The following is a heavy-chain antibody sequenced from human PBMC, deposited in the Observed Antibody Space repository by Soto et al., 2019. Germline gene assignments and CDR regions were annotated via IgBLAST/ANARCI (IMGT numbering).Heavy chain of an antibody. Sequence: EEQLVESGGGFVKPGGSLRLSCAASGFTFSNAWMSWVRQAPGKGLEWVGRIKSKNDGGTTDYAAPVKGRFTISRXDXXNTLYLQMNSLKIEDTAVYYCTTDPRRPVTHPFDYWGQGTLVTVSS. CDR2: IKSKNDGGTT. J-gene: IGHJ4*02. V-gene: IGHV3-15*01. CDR1: GFTFSNAW. D-gene: IGHD4-17*01. CDR3: TTDPRRPVTHPFDY.